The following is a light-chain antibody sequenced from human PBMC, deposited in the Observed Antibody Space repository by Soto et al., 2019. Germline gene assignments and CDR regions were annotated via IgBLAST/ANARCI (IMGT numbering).Light chain of an antibody. V-gene: IGKV1-5*03. CDR1: QSIGNL. Sequence: DIPMNQSPSTLSASVGDRVIITCRASQSIGNLLAWYQQKPGKAPNLLIYKASTLESGVPSRFSGSGSGTEFTLTISSRQPDDFATYYCQHYNTYSPFGGGTKVEIK. CDR3: QHYNTYSP. CDR2: KAS. J-gene: IGKJ4*02.